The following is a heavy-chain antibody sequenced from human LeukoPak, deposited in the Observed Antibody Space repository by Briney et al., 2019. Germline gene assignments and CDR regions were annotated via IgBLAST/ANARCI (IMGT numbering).Heavy chain of an antibody. CDR1: GGSISNYY. Sequence: PSETLSLTCTVSGGSISNYYWSWIRHPAGKGLEWIGRIYSSGTNIYNPSLKSRVTMSVDTSKNQFSLKLSSVTAADTAVYFCASGSSGYDPWGQGTLVTVSS. CDR2: IYSSGTN. V-gene: IGHV4-4*07. J-gene: IGHJ5*02. CDR3: ASGSSGYDP. D-gene: IGHD5-12*01.